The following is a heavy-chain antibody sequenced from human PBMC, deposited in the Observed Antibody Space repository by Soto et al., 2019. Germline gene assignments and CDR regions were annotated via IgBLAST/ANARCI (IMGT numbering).Heavy chain of an antibody. V-gene: IGHV4-30-4*01. CDR3: ARMVVTSVGWPHYVDA. CDR2: ISYIGST. Sequence: TLSLTCTVPVGSLSSGDYSQCWLRQPPGKGLEWIGYISYIGSTYYSPSLKSRVTISADTSSNQFSLKLGSVTATDTAVYYGARMVVTSVGWPHYVDAWVQGTLVTFSS. J-gene: IGHJ4*02. CDR1: VGSLSSGDYS. D-gene: IGHD2-21*02.